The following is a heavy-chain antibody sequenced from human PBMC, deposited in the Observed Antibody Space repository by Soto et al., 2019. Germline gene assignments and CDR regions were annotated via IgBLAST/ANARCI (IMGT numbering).Heavy chain of an antibody. CDR2: INYSGST. Sequence: QVQLQESGPGLVKPSQTLSLTCTVSGGSISSGDHYWNWIRQPPGKGLEWIGFINYSGSTYYTPSLKSRVTISVDTSTNQFSLKLSSVTAADTAVYYCARGTSASTFGGVISYWGQGTLVNVSS. CDR3: ARGTSASTFGGVISY. J-gene: IGHJ4*02. V-gene: IGHV4-30-4*01. D-gene: IGHD3-16*01. CDR1: GGSISSGDHY.